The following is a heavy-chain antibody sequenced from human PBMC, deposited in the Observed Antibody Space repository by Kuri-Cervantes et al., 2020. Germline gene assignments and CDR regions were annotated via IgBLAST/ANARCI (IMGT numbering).Heavy chain of an antibody. CDR1: GGTFSSYA. CDR2: IIPIFGTA. V-gene: IGHV1-69*13. D-gene: IGHD6-19*01. CDR3: ARGGYSSGWNYYYYGMDV. Sequence: SVKVSCKASGGTFSSYAISWVRQAPGQGLEWMGGIIPIFGTANYAQKFQGRVTITADESTSTAYMELSSLRSEDTAAYYCARGGYSSGWNYYYYGMDVWGQGTTVTVSS. J-gene: IGHJ6*02.